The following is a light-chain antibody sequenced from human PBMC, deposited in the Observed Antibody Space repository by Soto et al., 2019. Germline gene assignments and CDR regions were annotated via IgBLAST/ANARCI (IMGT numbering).Light chain of an antibody. CDR3: SSYSSTTTLV. V-gene: IGLV2-14*01. CDR2: DVN. CDR1: SSDVGGYNY. J-gene: IGLJ3*02. Sequence: QSVLIQPASVSGSPGQSITISCTGTSSDVGGYNYVSWYQQRPGKAPKLMIYDVNNRPSGVSNRFSASKSGNTASLTISGLQAEDEADYYCSSYSSTTTLVFGGGTKLTVL.